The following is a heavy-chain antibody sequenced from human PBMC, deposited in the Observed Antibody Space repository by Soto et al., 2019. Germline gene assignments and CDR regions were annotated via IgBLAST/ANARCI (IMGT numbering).Heavy chain of an antibody. CDR2: ISSNGRNT. CDR1: GFTFSDYL. Sequence: GGSLRLSCSASGFTFSDYLMHWVRQAPGEGLEYVSAISSNGRNTFYADSVKGRFTISRDNSKNTLYLQMSSLRAEDSAVYYCVKDLHSSVWYLNEYWGQGALVTVSS. V-gene: IGHV3-64D*06. D-gene: IGHD6-19*01. CDR3: VKDLHSSVWYLNEY. J-gene: IGHJ4*02.